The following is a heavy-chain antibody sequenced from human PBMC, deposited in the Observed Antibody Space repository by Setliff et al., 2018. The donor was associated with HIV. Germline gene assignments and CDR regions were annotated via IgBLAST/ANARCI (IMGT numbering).Heavy chain of an antibody. D-gene: IGHD5-18*01. CDR2: FYPSGST. Sequence: TLSLTCTVSGYSISSGYYWGWVRQPPGKGLDWIGSFYPSGSTYYSPSLQGRVTISVDTSKNQFSLKLSSVTAADTAVYYCARQTSYDRGYSYCFDEWGHGTLVTVSS. V-gene: IGHV4-38-2*02. J-gene: IGHJ4*01. CDR1: GYSISSGYY. CDR3: ARQTSYDRGYSYCFDE.